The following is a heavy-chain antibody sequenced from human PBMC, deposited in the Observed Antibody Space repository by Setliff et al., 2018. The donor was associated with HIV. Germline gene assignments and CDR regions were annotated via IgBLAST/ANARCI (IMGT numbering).Heavy chain of an antibody. J-gene: IGHJ5*02. Sequence: PSETLSLTCTVSGGSVSSPGYYWGWIRQPPGKGLEWIGSVYNSGITFKNPSLKSRVTISVDTSKNRFSLKLSSVTAADTAVYYCARGYYGSGSYSGWFDPWGQGTLVTVSS. V-gene: IGHV4-39*07. CDR1: GGSVSSPGYY. CDR3: ARGYYGSGSYSGWFDP. CDR2: VYNSGIT. D-gene: IGHD3-10*01.